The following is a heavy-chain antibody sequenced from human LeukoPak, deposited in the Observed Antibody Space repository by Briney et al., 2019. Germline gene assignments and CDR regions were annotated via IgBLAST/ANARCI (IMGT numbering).Heavy chain of an antibody. CDR3: AKGTVRFLEWSQRGYFDY. CDR1: GFTFSNYA. J-gene: IGHJ4*02. CDR2: ISSTVINT. V-gene: IGHV3-23*01. D-gene: IGHD3-3*01. Sequence: GGSLRLSCAATGFTFSNYAMTWVRQAPGKGLEWVSSISSTVINTYNADSVKGRFTISRDNSKNTLYLQMNSLRADDTAIYYCAKGTVRFLEWSQRGYFDYWGQGILVTVSS.